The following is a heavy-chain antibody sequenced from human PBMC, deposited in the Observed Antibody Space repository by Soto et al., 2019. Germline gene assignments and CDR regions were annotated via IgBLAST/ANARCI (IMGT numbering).Heavy chain of an antibody. V-gene: IGHV3-23*01. Sequence: GSLRLSCAASGFTFSSYAMSWVPQAPGKGLEWVSAISGSGGSTYYADSVKGRFTISRDNSKNTLYLQMNSLRAEDTAVYYCAKLAPSLYCSSTSCPDALDIWGQGTMVTVSS. CDR3: AKLAPSLYCSSTSCPDALDI. J-gene: IGHJ3*02. D-gene: IGHD2-2*01. CDR2: ISGSGGST. CDR1: GFTFSSYA.